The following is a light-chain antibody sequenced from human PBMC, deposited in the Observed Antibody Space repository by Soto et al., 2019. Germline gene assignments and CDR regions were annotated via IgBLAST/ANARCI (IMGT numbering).Light chain of an antibody. CDR3: QQGGS. CDR1: QSVSTY. Sequence: EIVLIQSPATLSLSPGEGATLSCRASQSVSTYLAWYQQKPGQAPGLLIYGAFNRATGIPARFSGSGSGTDFTLTISSLEPEDFAVYYCQQGGSFGGGTKVEIK. J-gene: IGKJ4*01. CDR2: GAF. V-gene: IGKV3-11*01.